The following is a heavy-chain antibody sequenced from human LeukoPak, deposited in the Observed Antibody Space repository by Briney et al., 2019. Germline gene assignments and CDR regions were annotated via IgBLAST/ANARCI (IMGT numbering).Heavy chain of an antibody. CDR2: ISYDGSNK. CDR3: AKDSQAFYDFWSGQTGD. Sequence: GRSLRLSCAASGFTFSSYGMHWARQAPGKGLEWVAVISYDGSNKYYADSVKGRFTISRDNSKNTLYLQMNSLRAEDTAVYYCAKDSQAFYDFWSGQTGDWGQGTLVTVSS. V-gene: IGHV3-30*18. CDR1: GFTFSSYG. D-gene: IGHD3-3*01. J-gene: IGHJ4*02.